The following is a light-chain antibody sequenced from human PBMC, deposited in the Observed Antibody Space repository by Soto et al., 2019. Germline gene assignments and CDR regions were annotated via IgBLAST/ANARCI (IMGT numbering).Light chain of an antibody. J-gene: IGKJ2*01. Sequence: EIVLTQSPGTLSLSPGERATLSCRASQSITSNFLAWYQHKPGQAPRLLIYGASTRAAGVPDRFSGSGSGTDFTLTITRLEPEDCAVYYCQQYGRSPRVYTFGQVTKLGVK. CDR2: GAS. V-gene: IGKV3-20*01. CDR3: QQYGRSPRVYT. CDR1: QSITSNF.